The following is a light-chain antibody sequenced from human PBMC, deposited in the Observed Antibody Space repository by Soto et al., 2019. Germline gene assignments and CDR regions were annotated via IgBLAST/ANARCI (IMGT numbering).Light chain of an antibody. J-gene: IGLJ1*01. V-gene: IGLV2-14*01. Sequence: QSALTQPASVSRSPGQSTTISCTGTSSDIGGYNYVSWYQQLPGEAPKLIIYDVSDRPSGVSTRFSGSKSGNTASLTISGLQAEDEGDYYGSSFISRHTYVFGTGTKVTVL. CDR2: DVS. CDR3: SSFISRHTYV. CDR1: SSDIGGYNY.